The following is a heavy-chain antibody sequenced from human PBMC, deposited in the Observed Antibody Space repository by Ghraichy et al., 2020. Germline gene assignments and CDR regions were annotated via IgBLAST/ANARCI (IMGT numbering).Heavy chain of an antibody. V-gene: IGHV3-21*01. CDR1: GFTFSSYS. CDR3: ARAESPYGSSWYYLGSYYYYYMDV. Sequence: GGSLRLSCAASGFTFSSYSMNWVRQAPGKGLEWVSSISSSSSYIYYADSVKGRFTISRDNAKNSLYLQMNSLRAEDTAVYYCARAESPYGSSWYYLGSYYYYYMDVWGKGTTVTVSS. D-gene: IGHD6-13*01. CDR2: ISSSSSYI. J-gene: IGHJ6*03.